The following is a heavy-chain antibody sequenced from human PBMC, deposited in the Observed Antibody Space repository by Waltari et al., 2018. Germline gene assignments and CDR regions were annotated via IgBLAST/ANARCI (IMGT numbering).Heavy chain of an antibody. J-gene: IGHJ2*01. CDR3: ARHPINYYDSSGYPYWYFDL. V-gene: IGHV4-39*01. D-gene: IGHD3-22*01. Sequence: QLQLQESGPGLVKPSETLSLTCTVSGGSISSSSYYWGWIRQPPGKGLEWIGSIYYSGRTYYNPSLKSRVTISVDTSKNQFSLKLSSVTAADTAVYYCARHPINYYDSSGYPYWYFDLWGRGTLVTVSS. CDR2: IYYSGRT. CDR1: GGSISSSSYY.